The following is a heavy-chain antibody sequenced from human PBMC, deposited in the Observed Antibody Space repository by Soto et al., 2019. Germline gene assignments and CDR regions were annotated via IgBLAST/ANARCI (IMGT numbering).Heavy chain of an antibody. J-gene: IGHJ4*02. V-gene: IGHV1-18*01. CDR2: ISAYNGNT. CDR3: ERYGYSTNWAY. Sequence: QVQLVQSGAEAKKPGASVQVSCKSSCYTFTSYVISLVRQAPGQGLEGMGWISAYNGNTNYAQKLQGRVTMTTDTSTSTAYLELRSLRSDDTAVDYCERYGYSTNWAYWGQGPLVTVSS. CDR1: CYTFTSYV. D-gene: IGHD6-13*01.